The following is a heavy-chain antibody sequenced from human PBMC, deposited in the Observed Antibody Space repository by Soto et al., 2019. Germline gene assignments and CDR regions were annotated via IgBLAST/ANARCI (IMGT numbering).Heavy chain of an antibody. CDR1: GFTFSTYA. CDR3: TREGDSSGWNYYYYGLDV. CDR2: ISGSGGST. D-gene: IGHD6-19*01. Sequence: PGGSLRLSCAASGFTFSTYALTWVRQAPGKGPEWVSGISGSGGSTYYADSVKGRVTISRDNSKNTLYLQMDSLTAEDTAVYYCTREGDSSGWNYYYYGLDVWGQGTTVTVSS. J-gene: IGHJ6*02. V-gene: IGHV3-23*01.